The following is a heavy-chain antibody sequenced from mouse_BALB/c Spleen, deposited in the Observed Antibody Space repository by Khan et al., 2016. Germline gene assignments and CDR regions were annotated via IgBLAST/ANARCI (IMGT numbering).Heavy chain of an antibody. V-gene: IGHV3-6*02. D-gene: IGHD2-1*01. CDR1: GYSITSGYY. CDR3: AGGGNYEMDY. J-gene: IGHJ4*01. Sequence: EVQLQESGPGLVKPSQSLSLTCSVTGYSITSGYYWNWIRQFPGNKLEWMGYISYDGSNNYNPSLKNRISITRDTSKNQFFLKLNSVTTEDTATXYCAGGGNYEMDYWGQGASVTVSS. CDR2: ISYDGSN.